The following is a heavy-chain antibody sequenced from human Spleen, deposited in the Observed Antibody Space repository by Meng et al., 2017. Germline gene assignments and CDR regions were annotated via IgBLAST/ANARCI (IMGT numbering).Heavy chain of an antibody. CDR3: TRDGYSDCSRTSCFDY. V-gene: IGHV7-4-1*02. CDR1: GYTLTRFA. Sequence: GQCVQTGSALRTPGASVKVSFKASGYTLTRFAINWLRQAPGQGLEWMGWISTNTGNPTYAQGFTGRLVFSLDTSVSTAYLQISGLKADDTAVYYCTRDGYSDCSRTSCFDYWGQGTLVTVSS. D-gene: IGHD2-2*01. J-gene: IGHJ4*02. CDR2: ISTNTGNP.